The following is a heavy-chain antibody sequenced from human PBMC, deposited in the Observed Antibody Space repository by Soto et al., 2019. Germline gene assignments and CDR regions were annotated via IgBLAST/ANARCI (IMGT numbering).Heavy chain of an antibody. Sequence: EAQLVESGGSLVKPGGSLKLSCAAAGFTFSPYNMKWVRQAPGKGLEWVSSLNGRSNYIYYADSMKGRFTISRDNAKNSRNLEMKSLRADDTAVYYGVIAEGIVRDTSAFHIWGQGTMVTVSS. V-gene: IGHV3-21*01. CDR1: GFTFSPYN. CDR3: VIAEGIVRDTSAFHI. J-gene: IGHJ3*02. D-gene: IGHD1-26*01. CDR2: LNGRSNYI.